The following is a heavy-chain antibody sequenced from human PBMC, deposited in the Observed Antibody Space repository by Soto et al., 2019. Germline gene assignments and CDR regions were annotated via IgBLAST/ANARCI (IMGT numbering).Heavy chain of an antibody. CDR2: IHNGGST. V-gene: IGHV4-59*03. D-gene: IGHD3-16*01. Sequence: PSETLSLTCTVSGGSISDHYYMWIRQSPGKGLEYIGYIHNGGSTNYNPSLKSRVIISVDTSKNQFSLKLTSVTAADTAVYYCAPRFYPWGVFFALWGQGTPVPVSS. J-gene: IGHJ4*02. CDR1: GGSISDHY. CDR3: APRFYPWGVFFAL.